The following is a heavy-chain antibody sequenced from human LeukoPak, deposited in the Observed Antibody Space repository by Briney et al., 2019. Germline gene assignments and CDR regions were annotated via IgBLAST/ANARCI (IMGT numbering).Heavy chain of an antibody. Sequence: PGRSLRLSCAASGFTFSSYGMHWVRQAPGKGLEGVGVIWYDRSKQYYAGSVKGRFTISRDNSKNTLYLQMNSLRAEDTAVYYCAKDDLRWDYDSSGYLTPPDYWGQGTLVTVSS. CDR3: AKDDLRWDYDSSGYLTPPDY. J-gene: IGHJ4*02. CDR2: IWYDRSKQ. V-gene: IGHV3-33*06. D-gene: IGHD3-22*01. CDR1: GFTFSSYG.